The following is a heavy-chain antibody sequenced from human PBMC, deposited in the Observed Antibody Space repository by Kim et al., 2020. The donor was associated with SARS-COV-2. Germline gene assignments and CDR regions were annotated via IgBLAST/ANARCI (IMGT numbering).Heavy chain of an antibody. CDR3: ARETGGFDY. CDR2: GST. V-gene: IGHV4-39*07. D-gene: IGHD3-10*01. Sequence: GSTSYNPSLKSRVTISVDTSKNQFSLKLSSVTAADTAVYYCARETGGFDYWGQGTLVTVSS. J-gene: IGHJ4*02.